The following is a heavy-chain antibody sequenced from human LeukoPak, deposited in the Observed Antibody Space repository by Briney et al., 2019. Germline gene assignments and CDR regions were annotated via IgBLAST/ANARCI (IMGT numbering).Heavy chain of an antibody. CDR1: GFTFSSYS. CDR2: ISSSSSYI. J-gene: IGHJ4*02. CDR3: ARWGEVVPAAMGIDY. V-gene: IGHV3-21*01. D-gene: IGHD2-2*01. Sequence: GGSLRLSCAASGFTFSSYSMNWAPQAPGKGLEWVSSISSSSSYIYYADSVKGRFTISRDNAKNSLYLQMNSLRAEDTAVYYCARWGEVVPAAMGIDYWGQGTLVTVSS.